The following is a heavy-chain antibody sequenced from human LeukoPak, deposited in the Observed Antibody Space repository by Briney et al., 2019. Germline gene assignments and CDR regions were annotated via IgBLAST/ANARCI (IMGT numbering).Heavy chain of an antibody. CDR3: ARYCSSTNCYKGGFDP. CDR2: IYYSGST. J-gene: IGHJ5*02. V-gene: IGHV4-31*03. Sequence: PSETLSLTCTVSGGSISSGGYYWRWSRQHPGKGLEWIGYIYYSGSTYSNPSLKSRVTISVDTSKNQFSLNLSSVTAADTAVYYCARYCSSTNCYKGGFDPWGQGTLVTVSS. D-gene: IGHD2-2*02. CDR1: GGSISSGGYY.